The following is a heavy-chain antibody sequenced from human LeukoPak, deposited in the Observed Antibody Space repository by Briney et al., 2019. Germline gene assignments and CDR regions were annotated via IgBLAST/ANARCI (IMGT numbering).Heavy chain of an antibody. D-gene: IGHD2-2*02. CDR1: GYTFTGYY. Sequence: ASVKVSCKASGYTFTGYYMHWVRQAPGQGLEWMGWINPNSGDTDYAQKFQGRVTMTRDTSISTAYMELSSLRSDDTALYYCARPYCSSTSCYRWFDPWGQGTLVTASS. CDR3: ARPYCSSTSCYRWFDP. CDR2: INPNSGDT. V-gene: IGHV1-2*02. J-gene: IGHJ5*02.